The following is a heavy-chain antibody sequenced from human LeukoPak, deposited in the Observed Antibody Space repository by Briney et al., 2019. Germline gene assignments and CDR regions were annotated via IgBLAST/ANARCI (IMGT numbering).Heavy chain of an antibody. CDR1: GGSFSGYY. CDR2: INHSGST. V-gene: IGHV4-34*01. J-gene: IGHJ4*02. CDR3: ARGLGYCSGGSCYSGRFGRDRGRHYFDY. Sequence: PSETLSLTCAVYGGSFSGYYGSWIRQPPGKGLEGIGEINHSGSTNYNPSLKSRVTISVDTSKNQFSLKLSSVTAADTAVYYCARGLGYCSGGSCYSGRFGRDRGRHYFDYWGQGTLVTVSS. D-gene: IGHD2-15*01.